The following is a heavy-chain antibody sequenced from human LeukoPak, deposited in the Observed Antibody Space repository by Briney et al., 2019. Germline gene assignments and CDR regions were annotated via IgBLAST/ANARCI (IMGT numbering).Heavy chain of an antibody. J-gene: IGHJ5*02. CDR2: INTNTGNP. D-gene: IGHD1-26*01. CDR3: ARAGIVGATYSWFDP. CDR1: GYTFTGYY. V-gene: IGHV7-4-1*02. Sequence: SVKVSCKASGYTFTGYYMHWVRQAPGQGLEWMGWINTNTGNPTYAQGFTGRFVFSLDTSVSTAYLQISSLKAEDTAVYYCARAGIVGATYSWFDPWGQGTLVTVSS.